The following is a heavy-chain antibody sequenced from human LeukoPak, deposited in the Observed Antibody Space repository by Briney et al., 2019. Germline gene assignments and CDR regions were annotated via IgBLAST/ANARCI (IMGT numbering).Heavy chain of an antibody. CDR2: IWYDGSNK. CDR3: ARDLDWILFDY. V-gene: IGHV3-33*01. CDR1: GFTFSSYG. Sequence: PGGSLRLSCAASGFTFSSYGMHWVRQAPGKGLEWVAVIWYDGSNKYYADSVKGRFTISRDNSKNTLFLQMNSLSAEDTAVYYCARDLDWILFDYWGQGTLVTVSS. D-gene: IGHD3-9*01. J-gene: IGHJ4*02.